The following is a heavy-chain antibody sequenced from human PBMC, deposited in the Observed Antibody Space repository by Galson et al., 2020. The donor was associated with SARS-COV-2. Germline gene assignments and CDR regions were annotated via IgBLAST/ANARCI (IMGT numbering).Heavy chain of an antibody. CDR1: GYSFTSYW. J-gene: IGHJ4*02. CDR2: IYPGDSDT. Sequence: GESLKISCKGSGYSFTSYWIGWVRQMPGKGLEWMGIIYPGDSDTRYSPSFQGQVTISADKSISTAYLQWSSLKASDTAMYYCARRPVGDFWSGQAFDYWGQGTLVTVSS. D-gene: IGHD3-3*01. V-gene: IGHV5-51*01. CDR3: ARRPVGDFWSGQAFDY.